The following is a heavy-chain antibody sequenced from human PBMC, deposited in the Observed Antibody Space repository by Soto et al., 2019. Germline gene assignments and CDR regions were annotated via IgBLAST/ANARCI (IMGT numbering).Heavy chain of an antibody. CDR1: GGSISSGGYY. V-gene: IGHV4-31*03. Sequence: PSETLSLTCTVSGGSISSGGYYWSWIRQHPGKGLEWIGYIYYSGSTYYNPSLKSRVTISVDTSKNQFSLKLSSVTAADTAVYYCARDMKFDYYDSSGLGPPSYYYGMDVWGQGTTVTVS. D-gene: IGHD3-22*01. J-gene: IGHJ6*02. CDR2: IYYSGST. CDR3: ARDMKFDYYDSSGLGPPSYYYGMDV.